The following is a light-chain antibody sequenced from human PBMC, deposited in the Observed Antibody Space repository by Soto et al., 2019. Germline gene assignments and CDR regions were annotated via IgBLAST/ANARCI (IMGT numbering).Light chain of an antibody. V-gene: IGKV1-9*01. CDR3: QQLRTYPLT. Sequence: DIQLTQSPSFLSASVGDRVTITCRASQGISDYLAWYQQKPGNAPKLLIYGISTLQSEVPSRFSGSGSGTEFTLTISSLQPEDFATYFCQQLRTYPLTLGGGTRVEIK. CDR1: QGISDY. J-gene: IGKJ4*01. CDR2: GIS.